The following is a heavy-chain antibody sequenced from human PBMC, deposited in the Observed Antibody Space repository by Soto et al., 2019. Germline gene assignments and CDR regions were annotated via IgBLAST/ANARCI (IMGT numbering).Heavy chain of an antibody. CDR1: GYTFTSYG. D-gene: IGHD6-13*01. V-gene: IGHV1-18*01. CDR3: ASIPGTASGGKENWFDP. CDR2: ISAYNGNT. J-gene: IGHJ5*02. Sequence: ASVKVSFKASGYTFTSYGISWVRQAPGQGLEWMGWISAYNGNTNYAQKLQGRVTITVDTSTSQVSMELSCVTAEDTAVYYCASIPGTASGGKENWFDPWGQGTLVTVSS.